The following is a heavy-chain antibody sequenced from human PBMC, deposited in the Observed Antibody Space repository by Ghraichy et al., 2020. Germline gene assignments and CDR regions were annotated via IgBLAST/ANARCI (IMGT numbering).Heavy chain of an antibody. CDR1: GFTFSDYY. J-gene: IGHJ4*01. D-gene: IGHD1-26*01. CDR3: ARGSGGYVSGGSGIDY. Sequence: LSLTCAASGFTFSDYYMTWIRQAPGKGLEWVSYISSDTIYTNYADSVKGRFTISRDNARNSLYLQMNSLRAEDTAVYYCARGSGGYVSGGSGIDYWALGTLVTVSS. V-gene: IGHV3-11*05. CDR2: ISSDTIYT.